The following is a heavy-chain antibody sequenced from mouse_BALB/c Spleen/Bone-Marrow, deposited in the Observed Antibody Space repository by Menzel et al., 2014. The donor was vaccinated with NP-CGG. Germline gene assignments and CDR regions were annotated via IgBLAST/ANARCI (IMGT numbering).Heavy chain of an antibody. CDR3: ARSSYFDHDGAMDY. Sequence: EVQLQQSGPGLVKPSQSLSLTCTVTGYSITSDYAWNWIQQFPGNKLEWMGYISYSGSTSYDPSLKSRISITRDTSKNQVFLQLNSVTTEDTATYYCARSSYFDHDGAMDYWGQGTSVTASS. V-gene: IGHV3-2*02. CDR2: ISYSGST. J-gene: IGHJ4*01. CDR1: GYSITSDYA. D-gene: IGHD2-4*01.